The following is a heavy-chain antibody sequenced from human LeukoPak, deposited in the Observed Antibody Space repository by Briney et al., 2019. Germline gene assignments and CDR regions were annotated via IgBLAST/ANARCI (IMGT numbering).Heavy chain of an antibody. CDR1: GYTFTSYD. CDR3: ARAGYSSSSPHYYMDV. Sequence: VASVKVSCKASGYTFTSYDINWARQATGQGLEWMGWMNPNSGNTGYAQKFQGRVTMTRNTSISTAYMELSSLRSEDTAVYYCARAGYSSSSPHYYMDVWGKGTTVTVSS. D-gene: IGHD6-6*01. CDR2: MNPNSGNT. V-gene: IGHV1-8*01. J-gene: IGHJ6*03.